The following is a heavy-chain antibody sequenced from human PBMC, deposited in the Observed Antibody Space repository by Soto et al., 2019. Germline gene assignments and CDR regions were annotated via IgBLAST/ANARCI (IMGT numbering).Heavy chain of an antibody. CDR3: GYLPDYYYGMDV. Sequence: QVQLVQSGAEVKKPGSSVKVSCKASGGTFSSYAISWVRQAPGQGLEWMGGIIPIFGTANYAQKFQGRVTITADESTSTDYMELSRLRSEDTAVYYCGYLPDYYYGMDVWGQGTTVTVSS. CDR1: GGTFSSYA. J-gene: IGHJ6*02. D-gene: IGHD2-15*01. V-gene: IGHV1-69*12. CDR2: IIPIFGTA.